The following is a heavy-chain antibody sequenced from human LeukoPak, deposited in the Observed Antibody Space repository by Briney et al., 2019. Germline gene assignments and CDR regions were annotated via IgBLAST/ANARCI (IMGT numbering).Heavy chain of an antibody. D-gene: IGHD1-14*01. J-gene: IGHJ3*02. CDR1: RGSISSYY. CDR3: ARELTQPIYDAFDI. Sequence: SETLSLTCTVSRGSISSYYWSWIRQPAGKGLEWIGRIYTSGSTNYNPSLKSRVTMSVDTSKNQFSLKLSSVTAADTAVYYCARELTQPIYDAFDIWGQGTMATVSS. CDR2: IYTSGST. V-gene: IGHV4-4*07.